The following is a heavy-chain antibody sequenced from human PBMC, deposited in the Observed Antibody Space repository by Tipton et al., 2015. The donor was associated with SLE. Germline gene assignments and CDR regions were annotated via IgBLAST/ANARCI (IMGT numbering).Heavy chain of an antibody. CDR2: IYYSGNT. J-gene: IGHJ6*03. D-gene: IGHD6-13*01. V-gene: IGHV4-39*07. Sequence: TLSLTCTVSGDSIDMNSHYWGWIRQPPGKGLEWIGSIYYSGNTYHNPSLKSRVTISIDTSKNQFSLNLNSVTAADTAVYYCARGSGRYSSSWYFFYYYMDVWGKGTTVTVSS. CDR1: GDSIDMNSHY. CDR3: ARGSGRYSSSWYFFYYYMDV.